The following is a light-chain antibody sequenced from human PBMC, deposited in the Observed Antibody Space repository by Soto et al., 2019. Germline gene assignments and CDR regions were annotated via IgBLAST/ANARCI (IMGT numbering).Light chain of an antibody. J-gene: IGKJ2*01. CDR3: QQYNSYEYT. Sequence: DIQMTQSPSTLSASVGDRVTITCRASQSISSWLAWYQQKPGKAPKLLIYDASSLESGVPSRFSGSGSGTESTLTINSLQPDDFATYYCQQYNSYEYTFGQGTKLEIK. V-gene: IGKV1-5*01. CDR2: DAS. CDR1: QSISSW.